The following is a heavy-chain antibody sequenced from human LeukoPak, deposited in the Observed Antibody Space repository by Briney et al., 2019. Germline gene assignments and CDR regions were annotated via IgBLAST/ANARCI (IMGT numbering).Heavy chain of an antibody. D-gene: IGHD2-15*01. J-gene: IGHJ6*03. Sequence: ASVKVSCKXSGYTFTSNDINWVRQATRQGLEWMGWMNPNSGNTGYAQKFQGRVTMTRNTSISTAYMELSSLRSEDTAVYYCARGVRHCSGGSCYVYYMDVWGKGTTVTVSS. V-gene: IGHV1-8*01. CDR2: MNPNSGNT. CDR3: ARGVRHCSGGSCYVYYMDV. CDR1: GYTFTSND.